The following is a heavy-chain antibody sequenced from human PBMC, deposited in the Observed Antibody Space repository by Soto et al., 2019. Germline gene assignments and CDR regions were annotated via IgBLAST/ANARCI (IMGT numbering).Heavy chain of an antibody. J-gene: IGHJ3*01. CDR3: ARWAPDAFHV. CDR1: GYTFTSYG. CDR2: ISANNGST. V-gene: IGHV1-18*01. Sequence: ASVKVSCKASGYTFTSYGISWVRQAPGQGLEWMGWISANNGSTSYAQKLQGRVTMTRDTSTSTVYMELSSLRSEDAAVYYCARWAPDAFHVWGQGTLVTVSS.